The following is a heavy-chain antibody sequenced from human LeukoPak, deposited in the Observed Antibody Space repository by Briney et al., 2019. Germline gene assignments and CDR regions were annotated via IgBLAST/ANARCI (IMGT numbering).Heavy chain of an antibody. V-gene: IGHV3-21*01. CDR1: GFTFSSYS. Sequence: GGSLRLSCAASGFTFSSYSMNWVRQAPGKGLEWVSSISSSSSYIYYADSVKGRFTISRDNAKNSLYLQMNSLRAEDTAVYYCARETSHYSGYDSGYYWGQGTLVTVSS. D-gene: IGHD5-12*01. CDR3: ARETSHYSGYDSGYY. CDR2: ISSSSSYI. J-gene: IGHJ4*02.